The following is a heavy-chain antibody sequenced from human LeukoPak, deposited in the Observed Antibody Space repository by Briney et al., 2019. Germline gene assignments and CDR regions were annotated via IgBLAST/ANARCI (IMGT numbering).Heavy chain of an antibody. Sequence: SETLSLTCTVSGGSISNYYWSWIRQPPGKGLEWIGYIHYSGSTNCNPALKSRVTISVDTSKNQFSLKLSSVTAADTAVYYCARDSGRSGWTTTEEYFQHWGQGTLVTVSS. D-gene: IGHD6-19*01. CDR3: ARDSGRSGWTTTEEYFQH. CDR2: IHYSGST. J-gene: IGHJ1*01. V-gene: IGHV4-59*01. CDR1: GGSISNYY.